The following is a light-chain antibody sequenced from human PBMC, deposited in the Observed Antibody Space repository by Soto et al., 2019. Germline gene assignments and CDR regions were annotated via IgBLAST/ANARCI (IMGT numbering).Light chain of an antibody. Sequence: ALTQPASVSGSPGQSITISCTGTSSDVGGYNYVSWYQQHPGKAPKLMIYDVSNRPSGVSNRFSGSKSGNTASLTISGLQAEDEADYYCSSYTSSSTLGFGTGTRSPS. CDR2: DVS. CDR1: SSDVGGYNY. V-gene: IGLV2-14*01. CDR3: SSYTSSSTLG. J-gene: IGLJ1*01.